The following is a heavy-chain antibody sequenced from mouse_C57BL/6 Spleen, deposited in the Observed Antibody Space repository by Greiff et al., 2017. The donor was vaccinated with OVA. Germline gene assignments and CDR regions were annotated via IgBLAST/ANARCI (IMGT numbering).Heavy chain of an antibody. CDR3: TRWTTVVDGWFAY. V-gene: IGHV1-15*01. D-gene: IGHD1-1*01. J-gene: IGHJ3*01. CDR1: GYTFTDYE. CDR2: IDPETGGT. Sequence: QVQLKESGAELVRPGASVTLSCKASGYTFTDYEMHWVKQTPVHGLEWIGAIDPETGGTAYNQKFKGKAILTADKSSSTAYMELRSLTSEDSAVYYCTRWTTVVDGWFAYWGQGTLVTVSA.